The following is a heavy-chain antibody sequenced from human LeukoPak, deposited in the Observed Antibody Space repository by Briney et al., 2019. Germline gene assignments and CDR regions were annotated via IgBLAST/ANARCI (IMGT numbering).Heavy chain of an antibody. V-gene: IGHV4-39*01. CDR1: GGSISSSSYY. CDR2: IYYSGST. CDR3: ARAANSLTVTTWDYFDY. Sequence: PSETLSLTCTVSGGSISSSSYYWGWIRQPPGKGLEWIGIIYYSGSTYSNPSLKSRVTISVDTSKNQFSLKLSSVTAADTAVYYCARAANSLTVTTWDYFDYWGQGTLVTVSS. J-gene: IGHJ4*02. D-gene: IGHD4-17*01.